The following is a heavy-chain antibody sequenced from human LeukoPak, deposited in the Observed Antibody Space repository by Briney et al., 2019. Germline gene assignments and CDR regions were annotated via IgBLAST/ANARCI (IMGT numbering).Heavy chain of an antibody. J-gene: IGHJ5*02. CDR3: ARSDNMERTRTLWFGESFNWFDP. Sequence: GGSLRLSCAASGFTFSSYWMSWVRQAPGKGLEWVANIKQDGSEKYYVDSVKGRFTISRDNAKNSLYLQMNSLRAEDTAVYYCARSDNMERTRTLWFGESFNWFDPWGQGTLVTVSS. CDR2: IKQDGSEK. D-gene: IGHD3-10*01. CDR1: GFTFSSYW. V-gene: IGHV3-7*01.